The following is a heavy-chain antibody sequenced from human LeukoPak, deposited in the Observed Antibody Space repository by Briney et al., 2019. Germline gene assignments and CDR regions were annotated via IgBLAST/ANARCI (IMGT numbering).Heavy chain of an antibody. Sequence: SETLSLTCTVSGGSTSSYYWSWIRQPPGKGLEWIGYMHYSGSTNYNPSLKSRVTISVDTSKNQFSLKLSSVTAADTAVYYCARWILYSSGSYSDYWGQGTLVTVSS. J-gene: IGHJ4*02. V-gene: IGHV4-59*01. CDR3: ARWILYSSGSYSDY. CDR1: GGSTSSYY. D-gene: IGHD3-10*01. CDR2: MHYSGST.